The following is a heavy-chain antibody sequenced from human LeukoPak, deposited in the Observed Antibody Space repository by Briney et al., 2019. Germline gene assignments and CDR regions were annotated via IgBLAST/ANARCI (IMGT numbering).Heavy chain of an antibody. D-gene: IGHD1-7*01. J-gene: IGHJ4*02. CDR2: VSPYNGNT. Sequence: ASVKVSCKASGGTFSSYAISWVRQAPGQGLEWMGWVSPYNGNTDYAQKFQDRLTLTTDTSTRTAYMELRSLTSDDTAVYYCAREPNSATWDYWGQGTLVTVS. V-gene: IGHV1-18*01. CDR1: GGTFSSYA. CDR3: AREPNSATWDY.